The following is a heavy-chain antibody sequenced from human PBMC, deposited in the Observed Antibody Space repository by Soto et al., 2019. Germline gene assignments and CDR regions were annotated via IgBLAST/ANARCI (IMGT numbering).Heavy chain of an antibody. Sequence: GGSLRLSCAASGFTFSSYAMSWVRQAPGKGLEWVSAISGSGGSTYYADSVKGRFTISRDNSENTLYLQMNSLRAEDTAVYYCAKDHLVGYCSGGSCYLGSYFDYWGQGTLVTVSS. V-gene: IGHV3-23*01. CDR2: ISGSGGST. CDR3: AKDHLVGYCSGGSCYLGSYFDY. CDR1: GFTFSSYA. J-gene: IGHJ4*02. D-gene: IGHD2-15*01.